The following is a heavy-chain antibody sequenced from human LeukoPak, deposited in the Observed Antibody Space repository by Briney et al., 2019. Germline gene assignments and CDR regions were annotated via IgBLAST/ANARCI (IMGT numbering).Heavy chain of an antibody. CDR1: GFTFSSYW. CDR2: IKQDGSEK. Sequence: GGSLRLSCTASGFTFSSYWMSWVRQAPGKGLEWVANIKQDGSEKYYVDSVKGRFTISRDNAKNSLYLQMNSLRAEDTAVYYCAREPLPTVTTAFDIWGQGTMVTVSS. J-gene: IGHJ3*02. CDR3: AREPLPTVTTAFDI. V-gene: IGHV3-7*01. D-gene: IGHD4-17*01.